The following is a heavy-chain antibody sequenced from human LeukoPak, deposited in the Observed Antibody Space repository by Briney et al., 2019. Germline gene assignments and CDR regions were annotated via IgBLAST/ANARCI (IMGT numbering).Heavy chain of an antibody. V-gene: IGHV1-8*01. J-gene: IGHJ6*03. CDR1: GYTFSSSD. D-gene: IGHD5-18*01. CDR2: MNPNSGDT. CDR3: ARDGTPRPYGAMAIWYYMDV. Sequence: ASVKVSCKASGYTFSSSDINWVRQATGQGIEWMGWMNPNSGDTGYAQKFQGRVTMTRNTSIRTAYMELSSLKSEDTAVYYCARDGTPRPYGAMAIWYYMDVWGKGTTVTVSS.